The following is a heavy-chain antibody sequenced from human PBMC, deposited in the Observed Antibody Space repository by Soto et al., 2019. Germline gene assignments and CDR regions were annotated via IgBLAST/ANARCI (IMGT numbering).Heavy chain of an antibody. CDR2: IYYSGST. CDR1: GGSISSYY. Sequence: PSETKSLTCTVSGGSISSYYWSWIRQHTGKGLEWIGYIYYSGSTNYNPSLKSRVTISVDTSKNQFSLKLSSVTAADTAVYYCAGNRLPIAVAGIDYWGQGTLVTVSS. D-gene: IGHD6-19*01. V-gene: IGHV4-59*08. CDR3: AGNRLPIAVAGIDY. J-gene: IGHJ4*02.